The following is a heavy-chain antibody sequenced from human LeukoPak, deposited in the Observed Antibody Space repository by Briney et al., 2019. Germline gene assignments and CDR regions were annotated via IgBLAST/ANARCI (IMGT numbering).Heavy chain of an antibody. D-gene: IGHD3-10*01. Sequence: GSLRLSCAASGFTVSSNSMSWVRQAPGKGLEWVSVIYSDGSAYYADSVKGRFTLSRDNSKNTLYLQMNSLRAEDTAVYYCARDSSERVRYYYHMDVWGQGTTVTVSS. J-gene: IGHJ6*02. CDR1: GFTVSSNS. V-gene: IGHV3-53*01. CDR3: ARDSSERVRYYYHMDV. CDR2: IYSDGSA.